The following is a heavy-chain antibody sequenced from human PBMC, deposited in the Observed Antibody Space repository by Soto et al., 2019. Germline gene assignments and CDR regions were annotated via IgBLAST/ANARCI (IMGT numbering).Heavy chain of an antibody. J-gene: IGHJ3*02. CDR2: IKQDGSEK. D-gene: IGHD4-17*01. V-gene: IGHV3-7*01. Sequence: EVQLVESGGGLVQPGGSLRLSCATSGFTISGYWMTWVRQAPGKRLELVANIKQDGSEKNYVDSVKGRFTISRDNARNSLDLQMNSLRAEDTAVYYCARDSTVTTSDAFDIWGPGTMVTVSS. CDR3: ARDSTVTTSDAFDI. CDR1: GFTISGYW.